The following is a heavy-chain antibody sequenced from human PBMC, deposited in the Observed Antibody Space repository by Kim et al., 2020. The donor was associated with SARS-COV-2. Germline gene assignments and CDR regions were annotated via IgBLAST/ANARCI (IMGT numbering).Heavy chain of an antibody. D-gene: IGHD3-16*01. J-gene: IGHJ1*01. CDR3: AKDKGYDYVWGSYQH. V-gene: IGHV3-9*01. Sequence: AESGKGRFTISRDNAKNTLHLQMNSLRAEDTALYYCAKDKGYDYVWGSYQHWGQGTLVTVSS.